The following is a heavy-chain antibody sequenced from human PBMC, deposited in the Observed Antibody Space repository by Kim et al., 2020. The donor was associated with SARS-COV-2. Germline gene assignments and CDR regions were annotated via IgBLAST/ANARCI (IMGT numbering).Heavy chain of an antibody. D-gene: IGHD6-13*01. V-gene: IGHV1-18*01. CDR3: AREIRSAAGPLQFYDY. J-gene: IGHJ4*02. Sequence: KLQGRVTMTTDTSTSTAYMELRSLRSDDTAVYYCAREIRSAAGPLQFYDYWGQGTLVTVSS.